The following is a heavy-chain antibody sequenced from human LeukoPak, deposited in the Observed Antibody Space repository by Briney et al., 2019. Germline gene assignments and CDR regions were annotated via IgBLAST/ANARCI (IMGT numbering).Heavy chain of an antibody. V-gene: IGHV1-69*13. CDR3: ARVPPEISVDGAYYFDY. Sequence: ASVKVSCKASGGTFSSYAISWVRQAPGQGLEWMGGIIPIFGTANYAQKFQGRVTITADESTSTAYMELSSLRSEDTAVYYCARVPPEISVDGAYYFDYWGLGTLVTVSS. D-gene: IGHD1-14*01. J-gene: IGHJ4*02. CDR1: GGTFSSYA. CDR2: IIPIFGTA.